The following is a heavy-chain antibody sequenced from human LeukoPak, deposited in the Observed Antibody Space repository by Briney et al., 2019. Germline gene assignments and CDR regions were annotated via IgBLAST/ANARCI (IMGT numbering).Heavy chain of an antibody. CDR3: ARVYVTVVRGSWLDP. Sequence: PSETLSLTCAVYGGSFSGYSWTWIRQPPGKGLEWIGEIDHTGSTNYNASLTSRVTISADTSQNQFSLRLSSVTAADTAVYYCARVYVTVVRGSWLDPWGQGTLVTVSS. D-gene: IGHD3-10*01. J-gene: IGHJ5*02. CDR2: IDHTGST. V-gene: IGHV4-34*01. CDR1: GGSFSGYS.